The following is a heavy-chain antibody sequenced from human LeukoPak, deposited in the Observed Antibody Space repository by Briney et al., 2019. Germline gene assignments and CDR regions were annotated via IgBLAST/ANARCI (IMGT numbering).Heavy chain of an antibody. D-gene: IGHD3-22*01. CDR2: IIPIFGTA. J-gene: IGHJ4*02. CDR1: GGTFSSYA. Sequence: GASVKVSCKASGGTFSSYAISWVRQAPGQGLEWMGGIIPIFGTANYAQKFQGRVTITADESTSTAYMELSSLRSEDTAVYYCARGTGSGYYYGGIGYWGQGTLVTVSS. CDR3: ARGTGSGYYYGGIGY. V-gene: IGHV1-69*13.